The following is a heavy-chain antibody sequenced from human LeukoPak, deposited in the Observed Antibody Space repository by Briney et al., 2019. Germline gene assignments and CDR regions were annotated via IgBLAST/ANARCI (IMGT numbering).Heavy chain of an antibody. Sequence: ASVKVSCKVSGYTLTELSMHWVRQAPGKGLEWMGGFDPEDGETIYAQKFQGRVTMAEDTSTDTAHMELSSLRSEDTAMYYCATDLRKRTGYSSGWYTGPGLASYWGQGTLVTVSS. CDR2: FDPEDGET. J-gene: IGHJ4*02. CDR3: ATDLRKRTGYSSGWYTGPGLASY. CDR1: GYTLTELS. D-gene: IGHD6-19*01. V-gene: IGHV1-24*01.